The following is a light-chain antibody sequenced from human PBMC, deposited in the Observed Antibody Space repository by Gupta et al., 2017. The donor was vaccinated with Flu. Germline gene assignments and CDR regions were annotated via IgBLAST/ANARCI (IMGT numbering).Light chain of an antibody. Sequence: DRVNITCRASQRISCYLNWYQRKPRKAPNLLIYAASTLQTGVPSRFSGSVSGTNFTLTISSLQPEDFATYFCQQSYSPPPGTFGQGTKLEIK. J-gene: IGKJ2*01. CDR2: AAS. V-gene: IGKV1-39*01. CDR1: QRISCY. CDR3: QQSYSPPPGT.